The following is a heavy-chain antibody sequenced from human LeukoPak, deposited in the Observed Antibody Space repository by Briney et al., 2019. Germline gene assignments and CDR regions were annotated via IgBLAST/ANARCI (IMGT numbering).Heavy chain of an antibody. D-gene: IGHD6-19*01. Sequence: GGSLRLSCAASGFTFSSYAMSWVRQAPGKGLEWVSAINGSGGSTYYADSEKGRFTISRDNSKNTLYLQMNSLRAEDTAVYYCAKGPPIAVAGTAGGYWGQGTLVTVSS. J-gene: IGHJ4*02. CDR3: AKGPPIAVAGTAGGY. CDR1: GFTFSSYA. CDR2: INGSGGST. V-gene: IGHV3-23*01.